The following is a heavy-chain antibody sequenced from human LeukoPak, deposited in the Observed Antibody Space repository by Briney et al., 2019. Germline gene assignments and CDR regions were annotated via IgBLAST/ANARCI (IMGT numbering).Heavy chain of an antibody. CDR3: ARVLWFGDETPPYFDY. J-gene: IGHJ4*02. V-gene: IGHV4-59*08. D-gene: IGHD3-10*01. Sequence: SETLSLTCTVSGGSISSYYWSWIRQPPGKGLEWIGYIYYSGSTNYNPSLKSRVTISVDTSKNQFSLYLSSVTAANTAVDSFARVLWFGDETPPYFDYWGQGILVTVPS. CDR2: IYYSGST. CDR1: GGSISSYY.